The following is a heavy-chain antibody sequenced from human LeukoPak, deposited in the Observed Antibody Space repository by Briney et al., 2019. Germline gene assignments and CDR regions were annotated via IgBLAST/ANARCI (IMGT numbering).Heavy chain of an antibody. CDR1: GGSFSGYY. CDR3: ARGFLFGVVTPHYFDY. D-gene: IGHD3-3*01. Sequence: SETLSLTCAVYGGSFSGYYWSWIRQPPGKGLEWIGEINHSGSTNYNPSLKSRVTISVDTSKNQFSLKLSSVTAADTAVYYCARGFLFGVVTPHYFDYWGQGTLVTVSS. CDR2: INHSGST. V-gene: IGHV4-34*01. J-gene: IGHJ4*02.